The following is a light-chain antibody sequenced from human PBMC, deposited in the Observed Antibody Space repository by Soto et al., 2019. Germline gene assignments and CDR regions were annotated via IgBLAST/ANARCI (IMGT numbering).Light chain of an antibody. V-gene: IGKV3-15*01. J-gene: IGKJ4*01. CDR2: GAS. Sequence: EILMTQSPATLSVSPGERATLSCRASQSVSSSLAWYQQKPGQAPRLPIYGASTRATGVPARFSGSGSGTEFALTISSLQSEDFAVYYCQQCYNWPLAFGGGTKVEIK. CDR1: QSVSSS. CDR3: QQCYNWPLA.